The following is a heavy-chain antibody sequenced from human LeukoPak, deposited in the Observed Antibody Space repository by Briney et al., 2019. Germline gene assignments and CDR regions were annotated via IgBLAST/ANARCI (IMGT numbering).Heavy chain of an antibody. CDR2: INPNSGGT. V-gene: IGHV1-2*02. D-gene: IGHD6-13*01. CDR3: ARDQAPLGGYSSSWYYFDY. Sequence: ASVKVSCKASGYTFTGYYMHWLRQAPGQGLEWMGWINPNSGGTNYAQKFQGRVTMTRDTSISTAYMELSRLRSDDTAVYYCARDQAPLGGYSSSWYYFDYWGQGTLVTVSS. J-gene: IGHJ4*02. CDR1: GYTFTGYY.